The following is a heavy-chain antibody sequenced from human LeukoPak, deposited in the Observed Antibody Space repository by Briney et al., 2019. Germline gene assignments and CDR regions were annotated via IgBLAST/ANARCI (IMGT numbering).Heavy chain of an antibody. D-gene: IGHD4-23*01. CDR3: AKDRSYGGNPWYFDH. V-gene: IGHV3-23*01. CDR1: GFTFSSYA. CDR2: ISGSGGST. Sequence: GGSLRLSCAASGFTFSSYAMSWVRQAPGKGLEWVSAISGSGGSTYYADSVKGRFTISRDNSKNTLYLQMNSLRAEDTAVYYCAKDRSYGGNPWYFDHWGQGTLVTVSS. J-gene: IGHJ4*02.